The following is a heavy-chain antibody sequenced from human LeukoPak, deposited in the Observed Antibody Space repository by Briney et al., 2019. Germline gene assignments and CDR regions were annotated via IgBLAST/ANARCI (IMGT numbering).Heavy chain of an antibody. CDR2: INPNSGGT. V-gene: IGHV1-2*06. Sequence: ASVKVSCKASGYTFTGYYMHWVRQAPGQGLEWMGRINPNSGGTNYAQKFQGRVTMTRDMSISTAYMELSRLRSDDTAVYYCARPRSMVRGGKNDAFDIWGQGTIVTVSS. CDR3: ARPRSMVRGGKNDAFDI. CDR1: GYTFTGYY. J-gene: IGHJ3*02. D-gene: IGHD3-10*01.